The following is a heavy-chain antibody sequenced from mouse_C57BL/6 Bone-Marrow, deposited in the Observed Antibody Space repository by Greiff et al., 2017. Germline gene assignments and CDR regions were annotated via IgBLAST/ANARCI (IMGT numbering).Heavy chain of an antibody. Sequence: VVEPGASVKLSCKATGYTFTGYWIEWVKQRPGHGLEWIGEILPGSGSTNYNEKFKGKATFTADTSSNTAYMQLSSLTTEDSAIYYCARIDGYYEGDYWGQGTTLTVSS. CDR3: ARIDGYYEGDY. V-gene: IGHV1-9*01. CDR2: ILPGSGST. D-gene: IGHD2-3*01. CDR1: GYTFTGYW. J-gene: IGHJ2*01.